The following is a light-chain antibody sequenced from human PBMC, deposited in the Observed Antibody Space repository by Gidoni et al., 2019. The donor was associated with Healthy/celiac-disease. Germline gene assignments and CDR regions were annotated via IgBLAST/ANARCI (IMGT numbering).Light chain of an antibody. Sequence: SYVLTHPPSVSVAPGKTARITCGGNNIGSKSGHWYQQKPGQAPVLVIYDDSDRPSGIPERFSGSNSGNTATLTISRVEAGDEADYYCQVWDSSSDPVVFGGGTKLTVL. J-gene: IGLJ2*01. V-gene: IGLV3-21*04. CDR1: NIGSKS. CDR2: DDS. CDR3: QVWDSSSDPVV.